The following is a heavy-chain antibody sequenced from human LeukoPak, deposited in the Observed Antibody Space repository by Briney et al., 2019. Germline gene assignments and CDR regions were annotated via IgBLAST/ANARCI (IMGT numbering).Heavy chain of an antibody. CDR3: ARTTLGVTERTFDI. Sequence: NPGGSLRLSCAASGFTFSDYYMSWIRQAPGKGLEWVSYISASGTTGYYADSVKGRFTISRDTAKNSLYLQMNSLRAEDTAVYYCARTTLGVTERTFDIWGQGTMVTVSS. CDR1: GFTFSDYY. J-gene: IGHJ3*02. V-gene: IGHV3-11*01. CDR2: ISASGTTG. D-gene: IGHD3-10*01.